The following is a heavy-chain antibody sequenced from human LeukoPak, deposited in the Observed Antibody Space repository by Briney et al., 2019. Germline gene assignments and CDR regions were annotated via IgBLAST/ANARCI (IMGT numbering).Heavy chain of an antibody. J-gene: IGHJ4*02. CDR1: GGSFSGYY. V-gene: IGHV4-34*01. D-gene: IGHD2-8*02. CDR3: ARGLWWLDY. CDR2: INHGGST. Sequence: SETLSLTCAVYGGSFSGYYWSWIRQPPGKGLEWIGEINHGGSTNYNPSLKSRVTISVDTSKNQFSLKLSSVTAADTAVYYCARGLWWLDYWGQGTLVTVSS.